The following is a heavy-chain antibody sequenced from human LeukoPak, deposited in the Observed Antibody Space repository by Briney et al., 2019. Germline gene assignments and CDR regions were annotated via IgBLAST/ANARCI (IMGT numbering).Heavy chain of an antibody. CDR3: ARDGRYGDHLYYFDY. Sequence: GGSLRLSCAASGFTFSSYSMNWVRQAPGKGLEWVSCISSSSSTIYYADSVKGRFTISRDNAKNSLYLQMNSLRDEDTAVYYCARDGRYGDHLYYFDYWGQGTLVTVSS. V-gene: IGHV3-48*02. D-gene: IGHD4-17*01. J-gene: IGHJ4*02. CDR2: ISSSSSTI. CDR1: GFTFSSYS.